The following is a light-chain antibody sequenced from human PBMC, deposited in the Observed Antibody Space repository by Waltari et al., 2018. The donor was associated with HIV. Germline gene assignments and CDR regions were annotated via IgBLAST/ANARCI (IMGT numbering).Light chain of an antibody. CDR1: SSDVGAYNY. CDR2: DVT. Sequence: QSALTQPRSVSGSPGQSVTISCTGTSSDVGAYNYVSWYQQHPDKASKFTMYDVTQWPPGVPDRFSGSKCGSTASLTVSGLQAGDEADYDCCSFAGSYTHLVVGGGTKLTVL. J-gene: IGLJ2*01. V-gene: IGLV2-11*01. CDR3: CSFAGSYTHLV.